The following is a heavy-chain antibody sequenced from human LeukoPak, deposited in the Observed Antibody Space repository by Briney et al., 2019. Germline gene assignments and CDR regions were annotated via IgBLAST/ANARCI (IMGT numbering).Heavy chain of an antibody. Sequence: PGRSLSPSCAPSGFTFSSYWTHWVRQAPGKWLVSVSRISSDGSRRSYADSVKGRFTISRDNAKNTLYLQMNSLRAEDTAVYYCARERYEAPYYYYYYMDVWGKGTTVTVSS. CDR2: ISSDGSRR. CDR3: ARERYEAPYYYYYYMDV. D-gene: IGHD2-2*01. V-gene: IGHV3-74*01. CDR1: GFTFSSYW. J-gene: IGHJ6*03.